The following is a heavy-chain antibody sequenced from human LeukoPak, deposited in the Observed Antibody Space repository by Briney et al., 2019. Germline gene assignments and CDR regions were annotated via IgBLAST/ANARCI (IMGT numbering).Heavy chain of an antibody. D-gene: IGHD5-12*01. CDR3: ATHSPEWRYSGYYNFYYMDV. J-gene: IGHJ6*03. V-gene: IGHV1-8*01. CDR2: MNPNSGNT. CDR1: GYTFISYD. Sequence: ASVKVSCKASGYTFISYDINWVRQATGQGLEWMGWMNPNSGNTGYAQKFQGRVTMTRNTSISTAYMELSSLRSEDTAVYFCATHSPEWRYSGYYNFYYMDVWGKGTTVTVSS.